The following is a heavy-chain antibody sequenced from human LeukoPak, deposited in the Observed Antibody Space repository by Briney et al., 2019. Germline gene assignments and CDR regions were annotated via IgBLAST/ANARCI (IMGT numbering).Heavy chain of an antibody. Sequence: SETLSLTCSVSGGSISSYYWSWIRRPAGKGLEWIGRIYSSGITNYSPSLKSRVTMSVDTSKNQFSLKLTSVTAADMAVYYCARDTWEGSGSYWADWGQGTLVTVSS. J-gene: IGHJ4*02. CDR2: IYSSGIT. CDR3: ARDTWEGSGSYWAD. D-gene: IGHD3-10*01. V-gene: IGHV4-4*07. CDR1: GGSISSYY.